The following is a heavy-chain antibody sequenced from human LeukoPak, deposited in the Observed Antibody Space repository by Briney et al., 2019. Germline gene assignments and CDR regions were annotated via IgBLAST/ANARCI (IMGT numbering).Heavy chain of an antibody. CDR3: ARHICGGDCYSNGGHYYYYMDV. Sequence: GESLKISCEGSGYSFTNYWIGWVHQMPGKGLEWMGIIYPGDSDIRYSPSFQGQVTISADKSISTAYLQWSSLKASDTAMFYCARHICGGDCYSNGGHYYYYMDVWGKGTTVTVSS. V-gene: IGHV5-51*07. D-gene: IGHD2-21*02. CDR2: IYPGDSDI. CDR1: GYSFTNYW. J-gene: IGHJ6*03.